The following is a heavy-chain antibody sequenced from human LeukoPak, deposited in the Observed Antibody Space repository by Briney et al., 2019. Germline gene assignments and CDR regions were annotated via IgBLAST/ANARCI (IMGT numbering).Heavy chain of an antibody. CDR2: ISAYNGNT. Sequence: GASVKVSCKASGYTFTSYGISWVRQAPGQGLEWMGWISAYNGNTNYAQKLQGRVTMTTDTSTSTAYMELRSLRSDDTAVYYCARGPSTVVHGYYFDYWGQGTLVTVSS. D-gene: IGHD4-23*01. J-gene: IGHJ4*02. CDR1: GYTFTSYG. CDR3: ARGPSTVVHGYYFDY. V-gene: IGHV1-18*01.